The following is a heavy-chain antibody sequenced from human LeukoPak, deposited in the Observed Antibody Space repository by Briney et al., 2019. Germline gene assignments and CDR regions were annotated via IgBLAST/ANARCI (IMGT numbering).Heavy chain of an antibody. CDR1: GFTFDDYT. D-gene: IGHD3-22*01. CDR2: ISWHGSTT. J-gene: IGHJ4*02. Sequence: GGSLRLSCAASGFTFDDYTMHWVRQATGKGLEWVSLISWHGSTTKYADSVKGRLTISRDNLKNSLSLQMNSLGPEDTALYYCAKDIGDSVGYNYFDSWGQGTLVTVSS. CDR3: AKDIGDSVGYNYFDS. V-gene: IGHV3-43*01.